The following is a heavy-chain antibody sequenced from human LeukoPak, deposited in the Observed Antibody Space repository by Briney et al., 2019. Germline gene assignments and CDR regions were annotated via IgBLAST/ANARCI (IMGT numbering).Heavy chain of an antibody. D-gene: IGHD4-17*01. Sequence: PSETLSLTCTVSGGSISSYYWSWIRQRPGKGLEWIGYIYYSGSTNYNPSLKSRVTISVDTSKNQFSLKLSSVTAADTAVYYCARGGYGDTFDYWGQGTLVTVSS. CDR2: IYYSGST. J-gene: IGHJ4*02. CDR1: GGSISSYY. V-gene: IGHV4-59*01. CDR3: ARGGYGDTFDY.